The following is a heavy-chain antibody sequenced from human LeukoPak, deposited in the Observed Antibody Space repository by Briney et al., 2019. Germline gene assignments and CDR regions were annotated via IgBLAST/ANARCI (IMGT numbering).Heavy chain of an antibody. CDR3: ARPSSGYYDRGAFHI. CDR1: GGSITSYY. Sequence: SETLSLTCSVSGGSITSYYWNWIRQPPGKGLEWIGYIYYSGNTNYNPSLKSRVTISVDTSKNQFSLKLSSVTAADTAVYYCARPSSGYYDRGAFHIWGQGTMVTVSS. V-gene: IGHV4-59*01. J-gene: IGHJ3*02. CDR2: IYYSGNT. D-gene: IGHD3-22*01.